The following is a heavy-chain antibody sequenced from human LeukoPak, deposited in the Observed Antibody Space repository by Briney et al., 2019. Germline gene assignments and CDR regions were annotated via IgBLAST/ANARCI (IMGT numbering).Heavy chain of an antibody. Sequence: GASVKVSCKASGYTFTSYDINWVRQATGQGLEWMGWMSPNSGNTGYAQKFQGRVTMTRSTSMSTAYMELSSLRSEDTAVYYCARGRAAGRGWPFGYWGQGTLVTVSS. CDR1: GYTFTSYD. J-gene: IGHJ4*02. CDR2: MSPNSGNT. CDR3: ARGRAAGRGWPFGY. D-gene: IGHD6-19*01. V-gene: IGHV1-8*01.